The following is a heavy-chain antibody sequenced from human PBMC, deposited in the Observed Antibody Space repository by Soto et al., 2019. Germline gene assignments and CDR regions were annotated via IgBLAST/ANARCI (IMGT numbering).Heavy chain of an antibody. CDR2: ISYDGSNK. V-gene: IGHV3-30*18. D-gene: IGHD6-13*01. J-gene: IGHJ5*02. Sequence: PGGSLRLSCAASGFTFSSYGMHWVRQAPGKGLEWVAVISYDGSNKYYADSVKGRFTISRDNSKNTLYLQMNSLRAEDTAVYYCAKDRSRIAAAGTCWFDPWGQGPLVTVSS. CDR1: GFTFSSYG. CDR3: AKDRSRIAAAGTCWFDP.